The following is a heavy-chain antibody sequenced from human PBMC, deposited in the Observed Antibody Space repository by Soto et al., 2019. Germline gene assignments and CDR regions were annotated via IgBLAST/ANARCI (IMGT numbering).Heavy chain of an antibody. CDR3: ALMWKILEVFGAFDI. V-gene: IGHV2-26*01. CDR1: GFSLSNARMG. CDR2: IFSNDEK. D-gene: IGHD3-3*01. Sequence: SGPTLVNPTETLTLTCTVSGFSLSNARMGVSWIRQPPGKALEWLAHIFSNDEKSYSTSLKSRLTISKDTSKSQVVLTMTNMDLVDTASYFFALMWKILEVFGAFDIWGKGTMVTVSS. J-gene: IGHJ3*02.